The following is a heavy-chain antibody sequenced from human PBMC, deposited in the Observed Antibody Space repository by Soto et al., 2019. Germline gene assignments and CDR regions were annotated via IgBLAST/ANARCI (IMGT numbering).Heavy chain of an antibody. CDR2: ISAYNGNT. CDR3: ARDNAPLGYGDYVERILGGWFDP. CDR1: GYTFTSYG. V-gene: IGHV1-18*04. Sequence: GASVKVSCKASGYTFTSYGISWVRQAPGQGLEWMGWISAYNGNTNYAQKLQGRVTMTTDTSTSTAYMELRSLRSDDTAVYYCARDNAPLGYGDYVERILGGWFDPWGQGTLVTVSS. D-gene: IGHD4-17*01. J-gene: IGHJ5*02.